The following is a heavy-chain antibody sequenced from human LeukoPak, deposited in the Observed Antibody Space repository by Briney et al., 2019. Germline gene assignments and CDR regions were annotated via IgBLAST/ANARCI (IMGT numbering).Heavy chain of an antibody. CDR3: ARDTVGVTDY. Sequence: GGSLRLSCAASGFTFSSQTMSWVRQAPGKGLEWVSAISGSGGSTYYADSVKGRFTISRDNSKNTLYLQMNSLRAEDTALYYCARDTVGVTDYWGQGTLVTVSS. J-gene: IGHJ4*02. CDR1: GFTFSSQT. D-gene: IGHD1-26*01. V-gene: IGHV3-23*01. CDR2: ISGSGGST.